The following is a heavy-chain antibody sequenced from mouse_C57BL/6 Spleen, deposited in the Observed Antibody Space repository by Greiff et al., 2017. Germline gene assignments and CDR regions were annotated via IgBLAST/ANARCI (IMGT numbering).Heavy chain of an antibody. CDR3: AIGVTTDYFDY. CDR2: IHPSDSDT. Sequence: QVQLQQPGAELVKPGASVKVSCKASGYTFTSYWMHWVKQRPGQGLEWIGRIHPSDSDTNYNQKFKGKATLTVAKSSSTAYMQLSSLTSEDSAVDYCAIGVTTDYFDYWGQGTTLTVSS. D-gene: IGHD1-1*01. V-gene: IGHV1-74*01. J-gene: IGHJ2*01. CDR1: GYTFTSYW.